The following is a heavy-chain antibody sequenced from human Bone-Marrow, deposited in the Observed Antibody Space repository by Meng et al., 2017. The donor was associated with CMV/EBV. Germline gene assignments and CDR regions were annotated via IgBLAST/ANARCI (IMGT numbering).Heavy chain of an antibody. V-gene: IGHV3-30-3*01. CDR1: GFTFSSYA. D-gene: IGHD3-10*01. CDR2: ISYDGSNK. J-gene: IGHJ3*02. Sequence: GGSLRLSCAASGFTFSSYAMHWVRKAPGKGLEWVAVISYDGSNKYYADSVKGRFTISRDNSKNTLYLQMNSLSAEDTAVHYWARIRSHYRSGYYSHDVFDIWGQGTMVTVSS. CDR3: ARIRSHYRSGYYSHDVFDI.